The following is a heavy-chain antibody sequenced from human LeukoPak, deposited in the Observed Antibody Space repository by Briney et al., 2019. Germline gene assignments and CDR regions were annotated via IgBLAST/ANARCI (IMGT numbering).Heavy chain of an antibody. Sequence: GGSLRLSCAASGFTFSSYSMNWVRQAPGKGLELVSSISSSGSYIYYADSVKGRFTICRDNAKNSLYLQMNSLRAEDTAVYYCARDQSSYYYDSSGYYYSSNYFDYWGQGTLVTVSS. CDR1: GFTFSSYS. D-gene: IGHD3-22*01. J-gene: IGHJ4*02. CDR3: ARDQSSYYYDSSGYYYSSNYFDY. V-gene: IGHV3-21*01. CDR2: ISSSGSYI.